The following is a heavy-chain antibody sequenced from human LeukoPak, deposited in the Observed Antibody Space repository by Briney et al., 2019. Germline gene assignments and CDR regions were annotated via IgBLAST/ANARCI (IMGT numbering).Heavy chain of an antibody. J-gene: IGHJ4*02. CDR3: ARTMTTMTTHGELDF. Sequence: GASVKVSCKASGGTFSSYAISWVRQAPGQGLEWMGRISTYTGDPNYAQKFQDRVTMTTDTSTSTAYMELRNLSFDDTAIYYCARTMTTMTTHGELDFWGQGTLVAVSS. CDR2: ISTYTGDP. CDR1: GGTFSSYA. V-gene: IGHV1-18*01. D-gene: IGHD4-11*01.